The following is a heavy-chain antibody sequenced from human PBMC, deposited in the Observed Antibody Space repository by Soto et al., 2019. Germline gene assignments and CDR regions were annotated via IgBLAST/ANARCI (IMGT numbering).Heavy chain of an antibody. J-gene: IGHJ6*02. CDR2: INHSGST. V-gene: IGHV4-34*01. CDR3: ARRLYYDSSGFEGGGMDV. CDR1: GGSFSGYY. D-gene: IGHD3-22*01. Sequence: PSETLSLTCAVYGGSFSGYYWTWIRQPPGTGLEWIGEINHSGSTNYNPSLKSRVTISVDTSKNQFSLKLTSVTAADTAVYYCARRLYYDSSGFEGGGMDVWGQGTTVTVSS.